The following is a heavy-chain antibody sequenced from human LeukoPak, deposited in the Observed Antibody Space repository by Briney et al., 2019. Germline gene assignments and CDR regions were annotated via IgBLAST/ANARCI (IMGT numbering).Heavy chain of an antibody. J-gene: IGHJ4*02. V-gene: IGHV3-23*01. CDR1: EFTFSSYA. D-gene: IGHD3-22*01. CDR3: ARVRSGGYYHFDY. Sequence: GGSLRLSCAASEFTFSSYAMSWVRQAPGRGLEWVSAIGTGGGTYYADSVKGRFTISRENFKSTLFLQMSSLRAEDTAFYFCARVRSGGYYHFDYWGQGTLVTVSS. CDR2: IGTGGGT.